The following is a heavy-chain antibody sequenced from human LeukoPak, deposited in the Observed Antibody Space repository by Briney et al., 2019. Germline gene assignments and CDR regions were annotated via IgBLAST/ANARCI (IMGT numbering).Heavy chain of an antibody. Sequence: SETLSLTCTVSGGSISSSSYFWVWIRQPPGKGLEWIGSIYYSGSTYYNPSLKSRVTISVDTSKNQFSLHLSSVTAADTAVYYCARVPVNIWENWFDPWGQGTLVTVSS. V-gene: IGHV4-39*01. CDR2: IYYSGST. J-gene: IGHJ5*02. CDR3: ARVPVNIWENWFDP. D-gene: IGHD1-26*01. CDR1: GGSISSSSYF.